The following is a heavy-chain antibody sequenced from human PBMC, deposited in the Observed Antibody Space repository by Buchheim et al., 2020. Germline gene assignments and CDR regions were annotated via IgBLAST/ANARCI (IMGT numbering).Heavy chain of an antibody. V-gene: IGHV3-74*01. CDR1: GFPFNIYY. Sequence: EVQLVESGGGLVQPGGSLRLSCAASGFPFNIYYLHWVRQVPGKGLVWVSHINTDGSITDYADSVKGRFTISRDNAKNTLYLQMNSLRVEDTAVYYCARDHQVFRAWGQGTL. CDR2: INTDGSIT. CDR3: ARDHQVFRA. J-gene: IGHJ4*02. D-gene: IGHD3-3*01.